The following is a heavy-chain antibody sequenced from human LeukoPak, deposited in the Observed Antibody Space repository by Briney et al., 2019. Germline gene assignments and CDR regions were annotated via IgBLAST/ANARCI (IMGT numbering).Heavy chain of an antibody. CDR1: GGSISSYY. CDR2: IYYSGST. Sequence: PSETLSLTCTVSGGSISSYYWSWIRQPPGKGLEWIGYIYYSGSTNYNPSLKSRVTISVDTSKNQFFLKLSSVTAADTAVYYCARVIVGATRTYYYYYMDVWGKGTTVTVSS. D-gene: IGHD1-26*01. J-gene: IGHJ6*03. V-gene: IGHV4-59*01. CDR3: ARVIVGATRTYYYYYMDV.